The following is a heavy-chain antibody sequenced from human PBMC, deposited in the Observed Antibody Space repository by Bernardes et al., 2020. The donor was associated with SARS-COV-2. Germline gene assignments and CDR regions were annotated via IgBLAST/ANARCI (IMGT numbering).Heavy chain of an antibody. CDR2: INQDGYEK. CDR3: ARKGPTWRALAH. CDR1: GFTFRNEW. D-gene: IGHD5-12*01. Sequence: GGSLRLSCAASGFTFRNEWMSWIRQAPGKGLEWVANINQDGYEKNYVDSVRGRFTVSRDNAKNSLYLQMDSLRVEDTAVYYCARKGPTWRALAHWGQGTRVSVS. J-gene: IGHJ5*02. V-gene: IGHV3-7*03.